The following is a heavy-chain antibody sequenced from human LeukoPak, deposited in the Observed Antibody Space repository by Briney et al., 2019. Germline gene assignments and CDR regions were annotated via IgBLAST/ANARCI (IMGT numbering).Heavy chain of an antibody. CDR2: IYYSGST. V-gene: IGHV4-59*01. J-gene: IGHJ4*02. CDR3: ARANDGSNSLGHFDY. Sequence: RQPPGKGLEWIGYIYYSGSTNYNPSLKSRATISVDTSKNQFSLKLSSVTAADTAVYYCARANDGSNSLGHFDYWGQGTLVTVSS. D-gene: IGHD5-24*01.